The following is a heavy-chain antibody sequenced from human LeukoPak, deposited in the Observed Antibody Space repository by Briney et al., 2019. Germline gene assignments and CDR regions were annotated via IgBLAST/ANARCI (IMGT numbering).Heavy chain of an antibody. J-gene: IGHJ4*02. CDR3: ARASLSSLLTFDY. D-gene: IGHD2-15*01. CDR1: GFTSGSYW. Sequence: GGSLRLSCAASGFTSGSYWMNRVRQAPGKGLEWVAIIKQDGSQKFYLDSVRGRFTISTDTANNSLYLLMNSLRAEDTAVYYCARASLSSLLTFDYWGQGTLVTVSS. CDR2: IKQDGSQK. V-gene: IGHV3-7*01.